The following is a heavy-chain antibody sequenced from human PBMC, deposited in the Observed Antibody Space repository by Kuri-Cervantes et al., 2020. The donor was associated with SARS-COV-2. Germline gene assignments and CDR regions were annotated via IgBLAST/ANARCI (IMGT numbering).Heavy chain of an antibody. CDR1: GFTFGDYA. CDR2: IRSKAYGGTT. V-gene: IGHV3-49*04. J-gene: IGHJ3*02. CDR3: AKTVEGSSDPWDAFDI. D-gene: IGHD6-6*01. Sequence: GESLKISCTASGFTFGDYAMSWVRQAPGKGLEWVGFIRSKAYGGTTEYAASVKGRFTISRDDSKSIAYLQMNSLKTEDTAVYYCAKTVEGSSDPWDAFDIWGQGTMVTVSS.